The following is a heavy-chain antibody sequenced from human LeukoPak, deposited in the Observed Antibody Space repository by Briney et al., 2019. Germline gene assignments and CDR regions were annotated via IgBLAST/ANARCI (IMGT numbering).Heavy chain of an antibody. J-gene: IGHJ4*02. D-gene: IGHD5-18*01. CDR2: IYYSGST. CDR1: DGSISSYY. V-gene: IGHV4-59*01. CDR3: ARVTTQLWFSY. Sequence: SETLSLTCTVSDGSISSYYWSWIRQPPGKGLEWIGYIYYSGSTNYNPSLKSRVTISVDTSKNQFSLKLSSVTAADTAVYYCARVTTQLWFSYWGQGTLVTVSS.